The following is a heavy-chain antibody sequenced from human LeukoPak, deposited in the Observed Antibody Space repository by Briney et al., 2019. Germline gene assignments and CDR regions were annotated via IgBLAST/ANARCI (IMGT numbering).Heavy chain of an antibody. Sequence: GGSLRLSCAASGFTFSSYWMSWVRQAPGKGLEWVANIKQDGSEIYYVDSVKGRFTISRDNAKNLLYLQMNSLRAEDTAVYYCARVVAAGNYFDYWGQGTLVTVSS. CDR1: GFTFSSYW. V-gene: IGHV3-7*01. D-gene: IGHD6-13*01. CDR2: IKQDGSEI. CDR3: ARVVAAGNYFDY. J-gene: IGHJ4*02.